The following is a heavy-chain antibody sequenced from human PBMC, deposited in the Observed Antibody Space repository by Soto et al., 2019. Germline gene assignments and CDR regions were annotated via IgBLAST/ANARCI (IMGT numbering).Heavy chain of an antibody. D-gene: IGHD2-21*02. Sequence: GGSLRLSCAASGFTFLTYWMSWVRQVPGKGLEWVANIKQDGSEKYYVDSVKGRLTISRDNAKNSVSLQMNSLRAEDTAVYYCARAMVVTATYDYWGQGTLVTVSS. J-gene: IGHJ4*02. CDR2: IKQDGSEK. V-gene: IGHV3-7*03. CDR3: ARAMVVTATYDY. CDR1: GFTFLTYW.